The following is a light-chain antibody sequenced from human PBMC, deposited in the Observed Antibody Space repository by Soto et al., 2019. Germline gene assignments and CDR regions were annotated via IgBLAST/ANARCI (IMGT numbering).Light chain of an antibody. CDR1: QSVSSSN. V-gene: IGKV3-15*01. J-gene: IGKJ5*01. CDR3: QQYNNWPPIT. Sequence: EIVLTQSPGILSLSPGEGATLSCRAIQSVSSSNLAWYQQKPGQAPRLLIYGASTRATGIPARFSGSGSGTEFTLTISSLQSEDFAVYYCQQYNNWPPITFGQGTRLEI. CDR2: GAS.